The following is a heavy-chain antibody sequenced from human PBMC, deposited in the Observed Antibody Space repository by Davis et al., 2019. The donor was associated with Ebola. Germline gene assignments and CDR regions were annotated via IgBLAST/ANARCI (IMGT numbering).Heavy chain of an antibody. D-gene: IGHD3/OR15-3a*01. CDR3: ASSLAPGTFDY. CDR1: GFTFSDYY. Sequence: PGGSLRLSCAASGFTFSDYYMNWIRQAPGKGLEWVSYISSSGSSIYYADSVKGRFTISRDYAKKSLYLQMNSLRAEDTAVYYCASSLAPGTFDYWGQGTLVTVSS. CDR2: ISSSGSSI. J-gene: IGHJ4*02. V-gene: IGHV3-11*01.